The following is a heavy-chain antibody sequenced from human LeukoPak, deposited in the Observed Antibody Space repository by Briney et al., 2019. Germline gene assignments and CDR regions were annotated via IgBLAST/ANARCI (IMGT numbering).Heavy chain of an antibody. CDR2: ISGSGGST. CDR3: ARGTSKYYFDY. J-gene: IGHJ4*02. Sequence: GGSLRLSCAASGFTFSSYGMSWVRQAPGKGLEWVSAISGSGGSTYYADSVKGRFTISRDNSKNTLYLQMNSLRAEDTAVYYCARGTSKYYFDYWGQGTLVTVSS. V-gene: IGHV3-23*01. CDR1: GFTFSSYG.